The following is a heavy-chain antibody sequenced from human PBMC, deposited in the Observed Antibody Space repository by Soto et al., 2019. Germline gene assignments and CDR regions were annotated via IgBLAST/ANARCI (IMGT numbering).Heavy chain of an antibody. CDR1: GFTLSDHD. D-gene: IGHD3-10*01. V-gene: IGHV3-13*01. CDR2: IGIGGDT. CDR3: ARGPGSPRYYNGMDV. J-gene: IGHJ6*02. Sequence: GGSLRLSCAASGFTLSDHDMYWVRQATGKSLEWVSAIGIGGDTYYPASVKGRFTISRQNAKNSLYLQMNNLRAGDTAVYYCARGPGSPRYYNGMDVWGQGTTVTVSS.